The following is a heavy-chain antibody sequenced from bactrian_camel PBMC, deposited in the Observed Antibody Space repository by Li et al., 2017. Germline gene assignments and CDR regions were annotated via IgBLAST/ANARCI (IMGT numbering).Heavy chain of an antibody. CDR2: IDSDGIT. V-gene: IGHV3S53*01. CDR3: AADDRWSLPRVPDEFKY. Sequence: HVQLVESGGGSVQAGGSLRLSCVASGATQDIGCMGWFRQVPGLEREGIGSIDSDGITTYADSLKARFTISRDNAKSILYIQMNNLKPEDTATYYCAADDRWSLPRVPDEFKYWGQGTQVTVS. J-gene: IGHJ4*01. CDR1: GATQDIGC. D-gene: IGHD6*01.